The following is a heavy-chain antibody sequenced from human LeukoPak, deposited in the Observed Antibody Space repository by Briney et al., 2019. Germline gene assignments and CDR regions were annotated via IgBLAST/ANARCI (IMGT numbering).Heavy chain of an antibody. J-gene: IGHJ2*01. CDR1: GFTFSSYG. Sequence: GGSLRLSCAASGFTFSSYGVQWVRQAPGKGLEWVAVIWYDETNKYYADSVKGRFTISRDNSKNTLYLQMNSLRAEDTAVYYCAKDLYGGNRYFALWGRGTLVTVSS. V-gene: IGHV3-33*06. CDR2: IWYDETNK. D-gene: IGHD4-23*01. CDR3: AKDLYGGNRYFAL.